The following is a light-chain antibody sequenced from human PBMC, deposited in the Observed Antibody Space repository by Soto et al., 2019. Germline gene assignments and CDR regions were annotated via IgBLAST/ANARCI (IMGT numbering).Light chain of an antibody. V-gene: IGLV2-14*01. Sequence: QSALTQPASVSGSPGQSITISCTGTNSDVGGYDRVSWYQHHPGKAPKLLIFEVYNRPSGISDRFSGSKSGDTASLTISGLQAEDEADYYCAAWDHSLNGRVFGTGTKLTVL. CDR3: AAWDHSLNGRV. CDR1: NSDVGGYDR. J-gene: IGLJ1*01. CDR2: EVY.